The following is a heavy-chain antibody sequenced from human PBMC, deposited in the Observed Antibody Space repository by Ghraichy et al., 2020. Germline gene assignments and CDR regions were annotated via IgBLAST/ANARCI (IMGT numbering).Heavy chain of an antibody. D-gene: IGHD3-3*01. Sequence: GGSLRLSCAASGFSFSTYAMTWVRQAPGRGLEWVSNLSGTGGTTYYADSVKGRFTISRDNSKNTLYLQMNSLRAEDTAVYYCAKDLGLIFGVVEYWGQGTLVTVSS. CDR3: AKDLGLIFGVVEY. V-gene: IGHV3-23*01. J-gene: IGHJ4*02. CDR2: LSGTGGTT. CDR1: GFSFSTYA.